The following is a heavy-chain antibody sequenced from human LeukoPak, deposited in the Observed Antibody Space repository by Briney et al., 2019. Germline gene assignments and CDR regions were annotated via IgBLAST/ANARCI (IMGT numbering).Heavy chain of an antibody. CDR2: ITSGGVNT. CDR3: AKVRDGSFWYEYFQH. Sequence: GGSLRLSCAASGFTFSSYTMNWVRQAPGKGLEWVSSITSGGVNTYYATSVKGRFTISRDNAKNSLFLQMNSLRAEDTAIYYCAKVRDGSFWYEYFQHWGQGTLVTVSS. V-gene: IGHV3-21*01. CDR1: GFTFSSYT. D-gene: IGHD6-19*01. J-gene: IGHJ1*01.